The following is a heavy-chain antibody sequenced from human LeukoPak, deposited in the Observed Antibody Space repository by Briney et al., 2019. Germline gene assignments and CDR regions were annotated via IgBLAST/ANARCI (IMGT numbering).Heavy chain of an antibody. J-gene: IGHJ5*02. V-gene: IGHV4-34*01. CDR3: AKDGQRGFSFGP. CDR1: GGSFTGYY. D-gene: IGHD2-15*01. Sequence: TSETLSLTCAVYGGSFTGYYWSWIRQPPGKGLEWMGEGDHTGGTKYNPSLKSRVTISADSSKNQFSLKWYSVTAADTGLYYCAKDGQRGFSFGPWGQGTLVIVAS. CDR2: GDHTGGT.